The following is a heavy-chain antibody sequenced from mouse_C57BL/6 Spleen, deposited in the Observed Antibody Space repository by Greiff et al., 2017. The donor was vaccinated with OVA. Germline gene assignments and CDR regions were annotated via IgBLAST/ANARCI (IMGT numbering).Heavy chain of an antibody. J-gene: IGHJ2*01. D-gene: IGHD1-1*01. Sequence: QVQLQQPGAELVKPGASVKMSCKASGYTFTNYWITWVKQRPGQGLEWIGDIYPGSGGTNYNQKFKSKATLTVDTSSSTAYMQLSSLTSEDSAVYYCARLEYGGRSDYWGQGTTLTVSS. CDR1: GYTFTNYW. V-gene: IGHV1-55*01. CDR2: IYPGSGGT. CDR3: ARLEYGGRSDY.